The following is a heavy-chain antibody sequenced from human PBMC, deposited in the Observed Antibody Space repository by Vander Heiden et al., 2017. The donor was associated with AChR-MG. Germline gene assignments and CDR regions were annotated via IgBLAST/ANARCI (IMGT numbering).Heavy chain of an antibody. CDR1: GFSFSSSG. CDR3: AKNGYYYDSSGYYSFDY. Sequence: EVQLLESGGGLVQPGGSLILSCAASGFSFSSSGRSWVRQAPGKGLEWVSAMSGSGGSTYYADSVKGRFTISRDNSKNTLYLQMNSLRAEDTAVYYCAKNGYYYDSSGYYSFDYWGQGTLVTVSS. D-gene: IGHD3-22*01. V-gene: IGHV3-23*01. J-gene: IGHJ4*02. CDR2: MSGSGGST.